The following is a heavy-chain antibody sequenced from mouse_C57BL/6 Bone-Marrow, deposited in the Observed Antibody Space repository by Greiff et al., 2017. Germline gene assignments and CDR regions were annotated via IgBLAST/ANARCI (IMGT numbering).Heavy chain of an antibody. D-gene: IGHD1-1*01. CDR3: ARLRVYYYGSSFAWFAY. CDR1: GYTFTSYG. Sequence: VQLQQSGAELARPGASVKLSCKASGYTFTSYGISWVKQRTGQGLEWIGEIYPRSGNTYYNEKFKGKAKLTADKSSSTAYMELRSLTSEDSAVYFCARLRVYYYGSSFAWFAYWGQGTLVTVSA. J-gene: IGHJ3*01. V-gene: IGHV1-81*01. CDR2: IYPRSGNT.